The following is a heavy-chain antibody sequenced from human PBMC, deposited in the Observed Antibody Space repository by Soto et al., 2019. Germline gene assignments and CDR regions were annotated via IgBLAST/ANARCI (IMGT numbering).Heavy chain of an antibody. J-gene: IGHJ4*02. V-gene: IGHV3-33*01. Sequence: GGSLRLSCAASGFTFSSYGMHWVRQAPGKGLEWVAVIWYDGSNKYYADSVKGRFTISRDNSKNTLYLQMNSLRAEDTAVYYCARIPCSGGSCYSGYFDYWGQGTLVTVSS. CDR1: GFTFSSYG. D-gene: IGHD2-15*01. CDR3: ARIPCSGGSCYSGYFDY. CDR2: IWYDGSNK.